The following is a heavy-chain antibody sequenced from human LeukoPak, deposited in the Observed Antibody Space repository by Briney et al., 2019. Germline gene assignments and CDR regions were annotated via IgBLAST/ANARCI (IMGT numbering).Heavy chain of an antibody. J-gene: IGHJ4*02. V-gene: IGHV3-74*03. CDR3: VVWGEDRSGHSFDF. D-gene: IGHD3-22*01. CDR1: GFTFDYYW. Sequence: AGGSLRLSCAASGFTFDYYWMHWVRQAPWKGLMWVSRINTDGSNTQYADSVKGRFTISRDNAKHTLYLQMNGLRVEDTAVYSCVVWGEDRSGHSFDFWGQGTLVTVSS. CDR2: INTDGSNT.